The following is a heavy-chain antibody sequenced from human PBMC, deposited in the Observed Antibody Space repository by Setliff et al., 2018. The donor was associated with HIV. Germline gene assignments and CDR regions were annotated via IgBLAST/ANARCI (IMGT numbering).Heavy chain of an antibody. CDR1: GVSINSHY. CDR2: IYTSGST. D-gene: IGHD6-19*01. V-gene: IGHV4-4*09. J-gene: IGHJ6*03. CDR3: ARDRSSGRGYYYYYYMDV. Sequence: SETLSLTCTVSGVSINSHYWSWIRQPPGKGLEWIGYIYTSGSTNFNPSLKSRGTISVDTSKNQFSLKLTSVTAADTAVYYCARDRSSGRGYYYYYYMDVWGKGTTVTVSS.